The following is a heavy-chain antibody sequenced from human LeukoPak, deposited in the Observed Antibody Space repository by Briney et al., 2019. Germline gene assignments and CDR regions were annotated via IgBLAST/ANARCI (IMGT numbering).Heavy chain of an antibody. CDR1: GGSISSSSYY. Sequence: SETLSLTCTVSGGSISSSSYYWGWIRQPPGKGLEWIGYIYYSGSTNYNPSLKSRVTISVDTSKNQFSLKLSSVTAADTAVYYCARAAVTPYWYFDLWGRGTLVTVSS. D-gene: IGHD4-17*01. J-gene: IGHJ2*01. V-gene: IGHV4-61*05. CDR2: IYYSGST. CDR3: ARAAVTPYWYFDL.